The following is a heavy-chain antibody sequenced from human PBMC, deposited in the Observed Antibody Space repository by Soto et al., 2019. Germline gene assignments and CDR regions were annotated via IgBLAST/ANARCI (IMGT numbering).Heavy chain of an antibody. Sequence: PSETLSLTCTVSGASVRSGSYYWSWIRQHPGKGLEWIGYIYYSGSTYYNPSLKSRVTISVDTSKNQFSLKLSSVTAADTAVYYCARDRRKVNIHSGYSYGRRPYYYYGMDVWGQGTTVTVSS. D-gene: IGHD5-18*01. CDR1: GASVRSGSYY. CDR2: IYYSGST. V-gene: IGHV4-31*03. J-gene: IGHJ6*02. CDR3: ARDRRKVNIHSGYSYGRRPYYYYGMDV.